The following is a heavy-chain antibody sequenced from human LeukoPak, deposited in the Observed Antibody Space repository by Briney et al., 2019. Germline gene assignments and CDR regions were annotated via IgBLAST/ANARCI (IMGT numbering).Heavy chain of an antibody. CDR1: GGTFSSYA. V-gene: IGHV1-69*04. J-gene: IGHJ6*02. Sequence: SVKVSCKASGGTFSSYAISWVRQAPGQGLEWMGRTIPIFGIANYAQKFQGRVTITADKSTSTAYMELSSLRSEDTAVYYCARDFRIAARRDYYYYYGMDVWGQGTTVTVSS. CDR2: TIPIFGIA. CDR3: ARDFRIAARRDYYYYYGMDV. D-gene: IGHD6-6*01.